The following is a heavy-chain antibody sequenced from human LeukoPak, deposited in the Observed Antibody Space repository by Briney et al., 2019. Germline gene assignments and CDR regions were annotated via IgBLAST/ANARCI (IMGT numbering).Heavy chain of an antibody. CDR1: GYTFTGYY. CDR2: INPNSGGT. Sequence: ASVKVSCKASGYTFTGYYMHWVRQAPGQGLEWMGWINPNSGGTNYAQKFQGRVTMTRDTSISTAYMELSRLRSDDTAVHYCARARQWLDYYFDYWGQGTLVTVSS. D-gene: IGHD6-19*01. V-gene: IGHV1-2*02. CDR3: ARARQWLDYYFDY. J-gene: IGHJ4*02.